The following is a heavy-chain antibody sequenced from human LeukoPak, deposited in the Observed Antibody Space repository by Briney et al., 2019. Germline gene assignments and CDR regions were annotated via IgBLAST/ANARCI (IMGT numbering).Heavy chain of an antibody. D-gene: IGHD1-26*01. CDR1: GFTFDDYA. V-gene: IGHV3-9*01. Sequence: GGSLRLSCAASGFTFDDYAMHWVRQAPGKGLEWVSGISWNSGSIGYADSVKGRFTISRDNAKNSVYLQMNSLRAEDTAVYYCARDKVVGATLFDYWGQGTLVTVSS. CDR3: ARDKVVGATLFDY. J-gene: IGHJ4*02. CDR2: ISWNSGSI.